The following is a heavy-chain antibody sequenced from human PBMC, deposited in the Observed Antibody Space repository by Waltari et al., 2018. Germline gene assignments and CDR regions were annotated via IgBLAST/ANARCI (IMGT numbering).Heavy chain of an antibody. J-gene: IGHJ3*02. CDR2: VFHSGST. CDR3: ARQITARFTFDI. D-gene: IGHD6-6*01. V-gene: IGHV4-59*08. Sequence: QVQLQESGPGLVKPSETLSLTCTVSGGSINSDYWSWIRQPPGKGLEWIGYVFHSGSTNYNPSLKSRVTIWADTSKTQFSLELTSVTATDTAVYYCARQITARFTFDIWGQGTMVTVSS. CDR1: GGSINSDY.